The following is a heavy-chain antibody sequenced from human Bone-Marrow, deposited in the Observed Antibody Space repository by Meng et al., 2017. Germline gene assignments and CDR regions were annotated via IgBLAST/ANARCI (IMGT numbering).Heavy chain of an antibody. Sequence: GGSLRLSCAASGFTFSNAWMSWVRQAPGKGLEWVGRIKSKTDGGTTDYAAPVKGRFTISRDDSKNTLYLQMNSLKTEDTAVYYCARDSSRPENAFDIWGQGTMVTVSS. J-gene: IGHJ3*02. CDR3: ARDSSRPENAFDI. CDR2: IKSKTDGGTT. CDR1: GFTFSNAW. V-gene: IGHV3-15*01. D-gene: IGHD6-13*01.